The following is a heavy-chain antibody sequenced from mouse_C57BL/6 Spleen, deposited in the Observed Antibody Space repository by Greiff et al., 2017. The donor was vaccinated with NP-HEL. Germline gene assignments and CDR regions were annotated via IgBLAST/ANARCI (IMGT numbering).Heavy chain of an antibody. CDR2: IYPGGGYT. CDR3: ARRANPGTRGLDY. CDR1: GYTFTNYW. Sequence: VQLQQSGAELVRPGTSVKMSCKASGYTFTNYWIGWAKQRPGHGLEWIGDIYPGGGYTNYNEKVKGKATLTADKPASTAYMQFSSLTSEDSAIYYCARRANPGTRGLDYWGQGTTLTVSS. D-gene: IGHD4-1*01. J-gene: IGHJ2*01. V-gene: IGHV1-63*01.